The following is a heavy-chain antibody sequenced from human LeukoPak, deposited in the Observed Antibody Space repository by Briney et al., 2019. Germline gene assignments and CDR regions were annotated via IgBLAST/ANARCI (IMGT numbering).Heavy chain of an antibody. J-gene: IGHJ2*01. CDR3: ARLARSTRDYSWHFDL. CDR1: AASISSSSHH. Sequence: SETLSLTCTISAASISSSSHHRGWLRQPPGMGLQWIGTVFYSGTTYYNPSLKSRATTSVDTSKNQFSLKLSSVTVADMAVYYCARLARSTRDYSWHFDLWGRGTLVTVSS. V-gene: IGHV4-39*01. CDR2: VFYSGTT. D-gene: IGHD4-17*01.